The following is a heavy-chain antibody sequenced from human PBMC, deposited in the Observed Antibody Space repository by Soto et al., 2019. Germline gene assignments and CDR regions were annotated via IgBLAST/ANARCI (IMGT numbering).Heavy chain of an antibody. Sequence: PSETLSLTCAVYGGSFSGYYWSWIRQPPGKGLEWIGEINHSGSTNYNPSLKSRVTISVDTSKNQFSLKLSSVTAADTAVYYCARSADYDYVWGSYRYLLSLDYWGQGTLVTVSS. CDR3: ARSADYDYVWGSYRYLLSLDY. CDR1: GGSFSGYY. D-gene: IGHD3-16*02. V-gene: IGHV4-34*01. CDR2: INHSGST. J-gene: IGHJ4*02.